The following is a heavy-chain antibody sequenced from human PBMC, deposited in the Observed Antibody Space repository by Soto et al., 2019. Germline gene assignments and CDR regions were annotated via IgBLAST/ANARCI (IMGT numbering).Heavy chain of an antibody. Sequence: QVQLVQSGAEVKKPGSSVKVSCKASGGTFSSYTISWVRQAPGQGLEWMGRIIPILGIANYAQKFQGRVTITADKSTSTAYMELSSLRSEDPAVYYCAREGTEAGTLFDPWGQGTLVTVSS. CDR3: AREGTEAGTLFDP. V-gene: IGHV1-69*08. CDR1: GGTFSSYT. CDR2: IIPILGIA. D-gene: IGHD6-19*01. J-gene: IGHJ5*02.